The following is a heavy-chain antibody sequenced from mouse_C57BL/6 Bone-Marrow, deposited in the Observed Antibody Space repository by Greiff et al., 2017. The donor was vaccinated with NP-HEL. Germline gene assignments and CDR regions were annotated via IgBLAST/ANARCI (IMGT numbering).Heavy chain of an antibody. J-gene: IGHJ2*03. D-gene: IGHD2-4*01. CDR2: IYPRSGNT. V-gene: IGHV1-81*01. Sequence: VQLVESGAELARPGASVKLSCKASGYTFTSYGISWVKQRTGQGLEWIGEIYPRSGNTYYNEKFKGKATLTADKSSSTAYMELRSLTSEDSAVYFCARSYDYDGFDYWGRGTRPTVSA. CDR1: GYTFTSYG. CDR3: ARSYDYDGFDY.